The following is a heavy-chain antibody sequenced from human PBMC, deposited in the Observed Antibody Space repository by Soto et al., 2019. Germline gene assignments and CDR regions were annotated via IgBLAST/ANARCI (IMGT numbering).Heavy chain of an antibody. CDR1: GGSISSGGYS. Sequence: SETLSLTCAVSGGSISSGGYSWSWIWQPPGKGLEWIGYIYHSGSTYYNPSLKSRVTISVDRSKNQFSLKLSSVTAADTAVYYCDASGSDLDYWGQGTLVTVSS. CDR3: DASGSDLDY. J-gene: IGHJ4*02. D-gene: IGHD3-10*01. V-gene: IGHV4-30-2*01. CDR2: IYHSGST.